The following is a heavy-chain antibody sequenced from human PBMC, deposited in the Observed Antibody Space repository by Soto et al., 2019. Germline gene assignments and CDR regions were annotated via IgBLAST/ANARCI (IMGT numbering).Heavy chain of an antibody. Sequence: QVKLQQWGAGLLKPSETLSLTCAVYGGSFSGYYWSWIRQPPGKGLEWIGEINHSGSTNYNPSLKSRVTISVDASKDQFSLKLSSVTAADTAVYYCAREAESSGYFFDYWGQGTLVTVSS. CDR1: GGSFSGYY. D-gene: IGHD3-22*01. CDR2: INHSGST. V-gene: IGHV4-34*01. J-gene: IGHJ4*02. CDR3: AREAESSGYFFDY.